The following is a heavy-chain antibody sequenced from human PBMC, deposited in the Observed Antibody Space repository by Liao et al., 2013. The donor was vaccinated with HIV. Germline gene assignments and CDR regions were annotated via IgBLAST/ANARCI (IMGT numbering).Heavy chain of an antibody. Sequence: QVQLQESGPRLVKPSETLSLTCIVSGGSMSSYYWSWIRQSPGKGLEWIGYIYYSGNTNYNPSLKSRGTISIDTSNNQFSLKLTAATAADTAIYYCARVATEWNDYDDYDRFDFWGQGTLVTVSS. J-gene: IGHJ4*02. CDR2: IYYSGNT. V-gene: IGHV4-59*08. D-gene: IGHD3-16*01. CDR3: ARVATEWNDYDDYDRFDF. CDR1: GGSMSSYY.